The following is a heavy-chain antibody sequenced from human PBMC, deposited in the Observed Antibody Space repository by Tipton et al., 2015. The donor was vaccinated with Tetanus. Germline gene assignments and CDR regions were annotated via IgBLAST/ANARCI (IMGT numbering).Heavy chain of an antibody. CDR1: GDSVSGYY. V-gene: IGHV4-59*02. Sequence: TLSLTCTVSGDSVSGYYWSWIRQPPGKGLEWIGYVYYTGSTNHNPSLKSRVTISMDRSKNQISLRLTSATAADTAGYFCARVTAQRTEVYFDHWGQGTLVTVSS. CDR3: ARVTAQRTEVYFDH. CDR2: VYYTGST. J-gene: IGHJ4*02. D-gene: IGHD2-8*02.